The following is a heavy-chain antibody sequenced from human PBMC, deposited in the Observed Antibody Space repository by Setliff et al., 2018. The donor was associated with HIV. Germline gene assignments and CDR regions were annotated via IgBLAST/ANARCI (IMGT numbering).Heavy chain of an antibody. Sequence: SETLSLTCTVSGGSISSGAYYWNWIRQHHQHPGKGLEWIGYIYHSGSTYYNPTLKSRVTISVDTSKNQFSLTLSSLSAADTAVYYCARRRPPPSGTYSRYYMDVWGKGTTVTVSS. CDR2: IYHSGST. CDR1: GGSISSGAYY. J-gene: IGHJ6*03. CDR3: ARRRPPPSGTYSRYYMDV. V-gene: IGHV4-30-4*08. D-gene: IGHD1-26*01.